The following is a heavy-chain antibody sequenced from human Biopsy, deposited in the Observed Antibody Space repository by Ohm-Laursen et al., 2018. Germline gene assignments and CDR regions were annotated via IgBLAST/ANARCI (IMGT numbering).Heavy chain of an antibody. V-gene: IGHV4-4*07. CDR3: ARWTPEYDSSRYYLDAFDI. D-gene: IGHD3-22*01. CDR2: IYSSGST. Sequence: SETLSLTCAVSGGSLSSYYWSWIRQPAGEGLEWIGRIYSSGSTNYNPSLKSRVPLSMDTSKRQFSLKLSFVTAADTAVYYCARWTPEYDSSRYYLDAFDIWGQGTKVTVSS. CDR1: GGSLSSYY. J-gene: IGHJ3*02.